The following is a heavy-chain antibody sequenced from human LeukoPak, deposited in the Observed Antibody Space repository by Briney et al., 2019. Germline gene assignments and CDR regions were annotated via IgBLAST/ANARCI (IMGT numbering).Heavy chain of an antibody. D-gene: IGHD3-3*01. Sequence: SETLSLTCTVSGGSNSSGSYYWSWIRQPAGKGLEWIGRIYTSGSTNYNPSLKSRVTISVDTSKNQFSLKLSSVTAADTAVYYCAREGRIFGVVKDYWGQGTLVTVSS. CDR1: GGSNSSGSYY. J-gene: IGHJ4*02. V-gene: IGHV4-61*02. CDR3: AREGRIFGVVKDY. CDR2: IYTSGST.